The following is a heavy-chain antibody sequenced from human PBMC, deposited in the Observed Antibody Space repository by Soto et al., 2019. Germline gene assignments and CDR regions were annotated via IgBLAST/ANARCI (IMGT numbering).Heavy chain of an antibody. Sequence: ASVKVSCKASGYTFTGYYMHWVRQAPGQGLEWMGWINPNSGGTNYAQKFQGWVTMTRDTSISTAYMELSRLRSDDTAVYYCARAPPSDYGDYTYYFDYWGQGTLVTVSS. CDR2: INPNSGGT. CDR3: ARAPPSDYGDYTYYFDY. V-gene: IGHV1-2*04. CDR1: GYTFTGYY. J-gene: IGHJ4*02. D-gene: IGHD4-17*01.